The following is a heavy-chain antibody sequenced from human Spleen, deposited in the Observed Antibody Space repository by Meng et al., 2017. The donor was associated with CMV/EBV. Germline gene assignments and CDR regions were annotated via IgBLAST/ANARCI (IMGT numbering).Heavy chain of an antibody. D-gene: IGHD7-27*01. V-gene: IGHV3-74*03. CDR2: IDIDGRDI. Sequence: EVELVESGGGLVQPGGSLRLSCVVSGFTLRNYWMHWARQAPGKGLEWVSRIDIDGRDITYADSVRGRFTISRDTAKNTLYLEMNSLRVEDTAVYYCARGLEEYLGWELGYWGQGTLVTVSS. J-gene: IGHJ4*02. CDR1: GFTLRNYW. CDR3: ARGLEEYLGWELGY.